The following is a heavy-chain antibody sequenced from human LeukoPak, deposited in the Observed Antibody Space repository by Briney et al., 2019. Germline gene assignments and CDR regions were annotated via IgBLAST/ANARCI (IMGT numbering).Heavy chain of an antibody. CDR1: GSTFSSYS. J-gene: IGHJ6*02. CDR3: ARGYCSSTSCYGNYYYGMDV. Sequence: GGSLRLSCAASGSTFSSYSMNWVRQAPGKGLEWVSYISSSSSTIYYADSVKGRFTVSRDNAKNSLYLQMNSLRDEDTAVYYCARGYCSSTSCYGNYYYGMDVWGQGTTVTVSS. V-gene: IGHV3-48*02. CDR2: ISSSSSTI. D-gene: IGHD2-2*01.